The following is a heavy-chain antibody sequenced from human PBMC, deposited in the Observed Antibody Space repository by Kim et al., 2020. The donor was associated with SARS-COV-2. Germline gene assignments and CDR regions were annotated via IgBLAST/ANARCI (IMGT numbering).Heavy chain of an antibody. D-gene: IGHD2-8*02. J-gene: IGHJ3*02. Sequence: SETLSLTCAVYGGSFSGYYWSWIRQTPGKGLEWIGEINHSGSTNYNPSLKSRVTISVDTSKNQISLKLSSVTAADTAVYYCARGLVVGAEVGAFDIWGQG. V-gene: IGHV4-34*01. CDR3: ARGLVVGAEVGAFDI. CDR1: GGSFSGYY. CDR2: INHSGST.